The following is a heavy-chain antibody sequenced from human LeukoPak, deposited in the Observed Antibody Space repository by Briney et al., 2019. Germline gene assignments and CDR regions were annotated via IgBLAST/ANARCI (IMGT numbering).Heavy chain of an antibody. CDR1: GSTFSSYG. CDR2: ISYDGSNK. D-gene: IGHD1-1*01. V-gene: IGHV3-30*18. Sequence: GGSLRLSCAASGSTFSSYGMHWVRQAPGKGLEWVAVISYDGSNKYYADSVKGRFTISRDNSKNTLYLQMNSLRAEDTAVYYCAKVGSDVWGQGTLVTVSS. J-gene: IGHJ4*02. CDR3: AKVGSDV.